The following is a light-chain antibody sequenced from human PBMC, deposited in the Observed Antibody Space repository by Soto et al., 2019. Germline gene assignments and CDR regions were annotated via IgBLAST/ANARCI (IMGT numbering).Light chain of an antibody. Sequence: EVVLTQSPGTLSLSPGEGATLSCRASQSVSSSYLAWYQQKAGQAPRLLIFGASSRASGIPDRFSGSGSGTDFTLTISRLEPEDFAMYYCRQYGSSPLTFGGGTKG. CDR1: QSVSSSY. V-gene: IGKV3-20*01. J-gene: IGKJ4*01. CDR2: GAS. CDR3: RQYGSSPLT.